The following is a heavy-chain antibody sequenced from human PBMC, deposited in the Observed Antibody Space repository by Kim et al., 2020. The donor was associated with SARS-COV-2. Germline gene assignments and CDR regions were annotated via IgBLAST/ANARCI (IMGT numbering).Heavy chain of an antibody. D-gene: IGHD3-10*01. CDR1: GFTFGDYA. J-gene: IGHJ4*02. Sequence: GGSLRLSCAASGFTFGDYAMHWVRQAPGKGLEWVSCINWNSLSIDYADTMKGRLIVSRDNAKNSLYLQMNSLRAEDTALYYCARDTGGSIDYWGQGTPVTVSS. CDR3: ARDTGGSIDY. CDR2: INWNSLSI. V-gene: IGHV3-9*01.